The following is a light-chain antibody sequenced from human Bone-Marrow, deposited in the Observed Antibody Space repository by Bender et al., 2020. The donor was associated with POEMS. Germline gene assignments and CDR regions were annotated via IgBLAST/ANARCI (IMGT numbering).Light chain of an antibody. V-gene: IGLV2-23*02. CDR1: SNDIGSYDL. Sequence: HSDLIQPASVSGPPGQSITISCNGTSNDIGSYDLVSWYQQHPGRPPKLLIHRVSRRPSGVSDRFSGSKSGNTASLTISGLQDEDEGDYYCSSYAPGNTVVFGGGTKVSVL. CDR2: RVS. CDR3: SSYAPGNTVV. J-gene: IGLJ3*02.